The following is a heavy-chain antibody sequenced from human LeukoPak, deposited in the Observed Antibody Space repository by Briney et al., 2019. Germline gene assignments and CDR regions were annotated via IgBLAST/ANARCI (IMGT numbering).Heavy chain of an antibody. CDR3: ARLMHYYDSSGPSNYFDY. CDR2: ISSSSSYI. V-gene: IGHV3-21*01. Sequence: GGSLRLSCAASGFTFSSYSMNWVRQAPGKGLEWVSSISSSSSYIYYADSVKGRFTISRDNAKSSLYLQMNSLRAEDTAVYYCARLMHYYDSSGPSNYFDYWGQGTLVTVSS. CDR1: GFTFSSYS. D-gene: IGHD3-22*01. J-gene: IGHJ4*02.